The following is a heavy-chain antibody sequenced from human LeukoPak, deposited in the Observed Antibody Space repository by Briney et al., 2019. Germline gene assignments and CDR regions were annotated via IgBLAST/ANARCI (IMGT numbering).Heavy chain of an antibody. V-gene: IGHV4-59*01. CDR3: ARGRNVYYYDSSGYYYLFDY. CDR2: IYYSGST. J-gene: IGHJ4*02. CDR1: GVSISSYY. Sequence: SSETLSLTCTVSGVSISSYYWSWIRQPPGKGLEWIGYIYYSGSTNYNPSLKSRVTISVDTSKNQFSLKLSSVTAADTAVYYCARGRNVYYYDSSGYYYLFDYWGQGTLVTVSS. D-gene: IGHD3-22*01.